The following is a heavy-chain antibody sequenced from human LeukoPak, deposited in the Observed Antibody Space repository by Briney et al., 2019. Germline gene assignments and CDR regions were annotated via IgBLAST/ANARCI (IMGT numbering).Heavy chain of an antibody. CDR3: AKDESEELRGSFDY. CDR1: GFTFSSYA. D-gene: IGHD1-7*01. J-gene: IGHJ4*02. CDR2: ISGSGGST. Sequence: GGSLRLSCTASGFTFSSYAMSWVRQAPGKGLEWVSAISGSGGSTYYADSVKGRFTISRDNSKNTLYLQMNSLRAEDTAVHYCAKDESEELRGSFDYWGQGTLVTVSS. V-gene: IGHV3-23*01.